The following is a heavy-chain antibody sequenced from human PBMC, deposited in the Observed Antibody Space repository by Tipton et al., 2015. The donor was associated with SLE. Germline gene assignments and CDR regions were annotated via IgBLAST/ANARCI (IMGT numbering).Heavy chain of an antibody. V-gene: IGHV3-23*01. CDR2: ISGSGGRT. J-gene: IGHJ6*02. CDR3: AKGLNARPNYYYGMDV. Sequence: SLRLSCAASGFTFSSYAMSWVRQAPGKGLEWVAAISGSGGRTYYADSVKGRFTISRDNSKNTLYLQMNSLRAEDTAVYYCAKGLNARPNYYYGMDVWGQGTTVTVSS. CDR1: GFTFSSYA. D-gene: IGHD6-6*01.